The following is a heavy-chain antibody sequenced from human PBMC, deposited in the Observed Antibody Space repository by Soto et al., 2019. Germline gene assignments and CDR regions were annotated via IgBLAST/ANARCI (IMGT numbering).Heavy chain of an antibody. V-gene: IGHV1-69*01. D-gene: IGHD1-26*01. CDR3: ARDGGRHSGGIDY. CDR2: LTPIFGTA. CDR1: GGTFSSYS. Sequence: QVQLVQSGAEVKTPGSSVKVSCKASGGTFSSYSINWVRQAPGPGLEWMGGLTPIFGTANYAQKFQGRVTITADESTSTAYMELSSLRSEDTAVYYCARDGGRHSGGIDYWGQGTLVTVSS. J-gene: IGHJ4*02.